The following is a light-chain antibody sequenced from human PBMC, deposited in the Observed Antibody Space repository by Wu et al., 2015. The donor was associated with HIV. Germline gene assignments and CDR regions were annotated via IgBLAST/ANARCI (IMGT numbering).Light chain of an antibody. J-gene: IGKJ2*03. V-gene: IGKV3-20*01. CDR3: QQYGSSPYS. Sequence: SCRASQSVSSTYLAWYQQKPGQAPRLFIYGASSRAAGIPDRFRGSGSGTDFTLTVNRLEPEDFAVYCCQQYGSSPYSFGQGTELEIK. CDR2: GAS. CDR1: QSVSSTY.